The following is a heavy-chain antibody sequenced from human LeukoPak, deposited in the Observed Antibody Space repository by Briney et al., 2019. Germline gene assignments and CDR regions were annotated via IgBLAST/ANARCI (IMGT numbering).Heavy chain of an antibody. V-gene: IGHV4-4*07. CDR1: GGSISSYY. CDR3: ARGSGYSGYDLGYDY. CDR2: IYTSGST. Sequence: ETLSLTCNVSGGSISSYYWSWIRQPAGKGLEWIGRIYTSGSTNYNPSLKSRVTMSVDTSKNQFSLKLSSVTAADTAVYYCARGSGYSGYDLGYDYWGQGTLVTVSS. J-gene: IGHJ4*02. D-gene: IGHD5-12*01.